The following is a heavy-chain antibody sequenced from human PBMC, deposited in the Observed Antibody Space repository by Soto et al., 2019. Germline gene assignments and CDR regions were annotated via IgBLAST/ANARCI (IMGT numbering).Heavy chain of an antibody. J-gene: IGHJ5*02. D-gene: IGHD3-22*01. CDR3: AHSLIGYYYDSSGSNWFDP. Sequence: QITLKESGPTLVKPTQTLTLTCTFSGFSLSTSGVGVGWIRQPPGKALEWLALIYWDDDKRYSPSLKSRLTIPTDTSKNEVGLTMTNMDPVDTATYYCAHSLIGYYYDSSGSNWFDPWGQGTLVTVSS. CDR2: IYWDDDK. V-gene: IGHV2-5*02. CDR1: GFSLSTSGVG.